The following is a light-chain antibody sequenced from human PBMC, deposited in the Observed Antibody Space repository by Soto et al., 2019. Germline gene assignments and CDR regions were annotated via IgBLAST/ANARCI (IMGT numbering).Light chain of an antibody. V-gene: IGKV1-5*03. CDR3: QEYNSYSRT. CDR1: QSISTW. Sequence: DIQMTQSPSTLSASVGDRVTITCRASQSISTWLAWYQQKQGKAPKLLIYKVSNLQSGVPSRFSGSGGGTEFTLTIRSLQPEDFATYYCQEYNSYSRTFGQGTEVEIK. J-gene: IGKJ1*01. CDR2: KVS.